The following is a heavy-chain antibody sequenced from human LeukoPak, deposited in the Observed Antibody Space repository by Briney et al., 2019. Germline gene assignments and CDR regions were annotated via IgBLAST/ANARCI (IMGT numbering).Heavy chain of an antibody. J-gene: IGHJ3*02. CDR3: ARPSSSGFWPQGAFDI. CDR2: INHSGST. D-gene: IGHD6-6*01. CDR1: GGSFSGYY. Sequence: PSETLSLTCAVYGGSFSGYYWSWNRQPPGKGLEWIGGINHSGSTNYNPSLKSRVTISVDTSKNQFSLKLSSVTAADTAVYYCARPSSSGFWPQGAFDIWGQGTMVTVSS. V-gene: IGHV4-34*01.